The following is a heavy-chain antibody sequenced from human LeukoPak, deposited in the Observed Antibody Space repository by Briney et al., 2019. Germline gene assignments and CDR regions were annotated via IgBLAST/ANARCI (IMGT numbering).Heavy chain of an antibody. CDR1: GGSISSGDYY. D-gene: IGHD2-2*01. CDR3: ARHPLRSTLYFDY. J-gene: IGHJ4*02. CDR2: IYYSGST. V-gene: IGHV4-61*08. Sequence: KASETLSLTCTVSGGSISSGDYYWSWIRQPPGKGLEWIGYIYYSGSTNYNPSLKSRVTISVDASKNQFSLKLSSVTAADTAVYYCARHPLRSTLYFDYWGQGTLVTVSS.